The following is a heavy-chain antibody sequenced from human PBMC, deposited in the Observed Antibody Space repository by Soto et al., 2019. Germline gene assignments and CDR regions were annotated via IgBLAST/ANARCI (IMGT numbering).Heavy chain of an antibody. CDR2: ISSDGSDI. CDR3: AKGNNWEVEDY. J-gene: IGHJ4*02. CDR1: GFTFSTYG. V-gene: IGHV3-30*18. Sequence: QVQLVESGGGVVQTGRSLRLSCAASGFTFSTYGMHWVRQAPGKGLEWVAVISSDGSDIYYAGSVKGRFTISRDNSKNTLYLQMNSLRAEDTALNCCAKGNNWEVEDYWGQGTLVTVS. D-gene: IGHD1-1*01.